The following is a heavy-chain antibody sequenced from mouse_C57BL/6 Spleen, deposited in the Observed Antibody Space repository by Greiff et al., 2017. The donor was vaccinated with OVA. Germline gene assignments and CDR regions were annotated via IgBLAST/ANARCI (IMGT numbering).Heavy chain of an antibody. D-gene: IGHD1-1*01. CDR1: GYSITSGYD. V-gene: IGHV3-1*01. CDR2: ISYSGST. J-gene: IGHJ4*01. CDR3: ARNNGSCYAMDY. Sequence: EVKLLESGPGMVKPSQSLSLTCTVTGYSITSGYDWHWIRHFPGNKLEWMGYISYSGSTNYNPSLKSRISITHDPSKNHFFLKLNSVTTEDTATYYCARNNGSCYAMDYWGQGTSVTVSS.